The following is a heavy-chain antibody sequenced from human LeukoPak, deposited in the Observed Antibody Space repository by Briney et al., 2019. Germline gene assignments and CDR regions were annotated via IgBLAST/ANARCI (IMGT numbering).Heavy chain of an antibody. V-gene: IGHV3-33*01. CDR3: AREDPGFDS. CDR1: RFIFSGYG. Sequence: GGSLRLSCAAPRFIFSGYGMHWVRQAPGKGLEWVAVIWYDGTEKYYGESVKGRFSISRDNSKNTLYLQMNSLRVEDTAIYFCAREDPGFDSWGQGTLVNVSS. CDR2: IWYDGTEK. J-gene: IGHJ5*01.